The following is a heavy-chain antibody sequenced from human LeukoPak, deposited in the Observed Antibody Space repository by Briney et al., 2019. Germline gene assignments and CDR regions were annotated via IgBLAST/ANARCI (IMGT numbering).Heavy chain of an antibody. Sequence: PGGSLRLSCAASGFIFSNYGMSWVRQAPGKGLEWVSTISGTGGSTYYADSVKGRFTISRDNSKNTLFLQMNSLRAEDTAVYYCAKLESGYCGTTSCYRFDYWGQGALVTVSS. CDR1: GFIFSNYG. CDR3: AKLESGYCGTTSCYRFDY. V-gene: IGHV3-23*01. CDR2: ISGTGGST. J-gene: IGHJ4*02. D-gene: IGHD2-2*02.